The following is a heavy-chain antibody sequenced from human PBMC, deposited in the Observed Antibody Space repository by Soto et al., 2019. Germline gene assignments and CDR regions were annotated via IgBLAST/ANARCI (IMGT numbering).Heavy chain of an antibody. CDR3: ARGHQTPQARGGGAPFAY. D-gene: IGHD1-26*01. J-gene: IGHJ4*02. V-gene: IGHV4-34*01. CDR1: GGSFSGYY. Sequence: QVQLQQWGAGLLKPSETLSLTCAVYGGSFSGYYWSWIRQPPGKGLEWIGEINHSGSTNYNPSLKGRATISVDTSKNQSSLKLSSVPAADTAVYYWARGHQTPQARGGGAPFAYWGQGTLVTVSS. CDR2: INHSGST.